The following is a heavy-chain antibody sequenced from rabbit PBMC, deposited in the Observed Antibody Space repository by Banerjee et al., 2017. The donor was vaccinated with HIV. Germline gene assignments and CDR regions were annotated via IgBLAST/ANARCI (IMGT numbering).Heavy chain of an antibody. Sequence: QSLEESGGDLVKPGASLTLTCTASGIDFSSYWICWVRQAPGKGLEYIAYIYPDYGSTDYASWVNGRFTISLDNAQNTVFLQMTSLTAADTATYFCARAGSSDYLEYFNLWGPGTLVTVS. V-gene: IGHV1S43*01. CDR3: ARAGSSDYLEYFNL. D-gene: IGHD8-1*01. CDR1: GIDFSSYW. CDR2: IYPDYGST. J-gene: IGHJ4*01.